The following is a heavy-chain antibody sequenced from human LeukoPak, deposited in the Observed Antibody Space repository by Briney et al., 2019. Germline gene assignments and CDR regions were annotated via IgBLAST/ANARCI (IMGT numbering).Heavy chain of an antibody. V-gene: IGHV4-34*01. CDR1: GGSFSGYY. J-gene: IGHJ3*02. D-gene: IGHD2-15*01. CDR2: INHSGST. CDR3: ARGLALVVVAAKRARAFDI. Sequence: SETLSLTCAVYGGSFSGYYWSWIRQPPGKGLEWIGEINHSGSTNYNPSLKSRVTIPVDTSKNQFSLKPSSVTAADTAVYYCARGLALVVVAAKRARAFDIWGQGTMVTVSS.